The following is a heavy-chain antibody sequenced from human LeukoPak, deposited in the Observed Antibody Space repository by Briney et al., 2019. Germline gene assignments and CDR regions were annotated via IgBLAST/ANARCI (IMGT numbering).Heavy chain of an antibody. V-gene: IGHV4-59*08. CDR3: AASIAARPRYFQH. D-gene: IGHD6-6*01. Sequence: PSETLSLTCTVSGGSIKSYYWNWIRQPPGQGLEWIGFMYYSGNTNYNPSLKSRVTISVDTSNNQFSLKLSSVTAADTAVYYCAASIAARPRYFQHWGQGTLVTVSS. CDR1: GGSIKSYY. J-gene: IGHJ1*01. CDR2: MYYSGNT.